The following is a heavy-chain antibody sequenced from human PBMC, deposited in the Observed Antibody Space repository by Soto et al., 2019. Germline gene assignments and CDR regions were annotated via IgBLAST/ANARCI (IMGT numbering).Heavy chain of an antibody. CDR3: AREGLAEAGAIDP. D-gene: IGHD6-13*01. J-gene: IGHJ5*02. Sequence: ASVKVSCKASGYTFTSYAMHWVRQAPGQRLEWMGWINAGNGNTKYSQKFQGRVTITRDTSASTAYMELSSLRSEDTAVYYCAREGLAEAGAIDPWGQGTLVTVSS. CDR1: GYTFTSYA. CDR2: INAGNGNT. V-gene: IGHV1-3*01.